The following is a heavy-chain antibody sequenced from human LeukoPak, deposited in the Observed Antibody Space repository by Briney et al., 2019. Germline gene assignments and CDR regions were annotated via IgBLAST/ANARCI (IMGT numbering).Heavy chain of an antibody. J-gene: IGHJ4*02. CDR3: AKADSSSWYLLGG. V-gene: IGHV3-30*18. D-gene: IGHD6-13*01. Sequence: GGSLRLSCAASGFTFSSYGMHWVRQAPGKGLEWGAVISYDGSNKYYADSVKGRFTISRDNSKNTLYLQMNSLRAEDTAVYYCAKADSSSWYLLGGWGQGTLVTVSS. CDR2: ISYDGSNK. CDR1: GFTFSSYG.